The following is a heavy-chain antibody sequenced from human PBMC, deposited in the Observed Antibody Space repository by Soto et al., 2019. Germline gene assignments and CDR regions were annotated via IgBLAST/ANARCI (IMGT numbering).Heavy chain of an antibody. D-gene: IGHD3-10*01. CDR1: GGSISSSNW. V-gene: IGHV4-4*02. Sequence: SETLSLTCAVSGGSISSSNWWSWVRQPPGKGLERIGEIYHSGSTNYNPSLKSRVTISVDKSKNQFSLKLSPVAAADTAVYYCARARTMVRGVIKGYVWFDPWGQGTLVTVSS. J-gene: IGHJ5*02. CDR2: IYHSGST. CDR3: ARARTMVRGVIKGYVWFDP.